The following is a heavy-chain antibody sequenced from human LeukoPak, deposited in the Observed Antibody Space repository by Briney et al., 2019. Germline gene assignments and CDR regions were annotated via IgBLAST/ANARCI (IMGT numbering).Heavy chain of an antibody. V-gene: IGHV4-39*07. CDR1: GVSISSSNSY. D-gene: IGHD5-24*01. J-gene: IGHJ4*02. CDR3: ARGDGYMRGGGGHIDY. Sequence: PSETLSLTCSVSGVSISSSNSYWGWIRQPPGKGGEWIGSIYYTGNTYYNASLKRRVTISIDTSKNQFSLKLSSVTAADTAVYYCARGDGYMRGGGGHIDYWGQGTLVTVSS. CDR2: IYYTGNT.